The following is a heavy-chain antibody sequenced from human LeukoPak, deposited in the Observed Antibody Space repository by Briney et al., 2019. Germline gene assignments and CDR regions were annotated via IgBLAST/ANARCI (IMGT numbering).Heavy chain of an antibody. D-gene: IGHD2-2*02. J-gene: IGHJ4*02. Sequence: GASVKVSCKASGFAFTSSAMQWVRQARGQRLEWIGWIVVGSGNTNYAQKFQERVTFTRDMSTNTAYMELSSLRSDDTAVYYCAADEPQPILWGQGTLVTVSS. V-gene: IGHV1-58*02. CDR1: GFAFTSSA. CDR3: AADEPQPIL. CDR2: IVVGSGNT.